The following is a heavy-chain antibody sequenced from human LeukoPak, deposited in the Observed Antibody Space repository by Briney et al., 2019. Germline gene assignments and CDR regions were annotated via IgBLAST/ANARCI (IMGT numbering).Heavy chain of an antibody. D-gene: IGHD3-22*01. Sequence: GGSLRLSCAASGFTFMTYSMNWVRQAPGKGLEWVSYISSSGSTIYYADSVKGRFTISRDNAKNSLYLQMNSLRAEDTAVYYCAREDYYDSSGYPRGWCAFDIWGQGTMVTVSS. J-gene: IGHJ3*02. CDR1: GFTFMTYS. V-gene: IGHV3-48*04. CDR3: AREDYYDSSGYPRGWCAFDI. CDR2: ISSSGSTI.